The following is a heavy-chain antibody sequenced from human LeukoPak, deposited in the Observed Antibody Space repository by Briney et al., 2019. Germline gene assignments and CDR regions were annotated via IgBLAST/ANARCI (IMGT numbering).Heavy chain of an antibody. CDR2: ISSSSSYI. J-gene: IGHJ4*02. CDR1: GFTFSSYA. Sequence: GGSLRLSCAASGFTFSSYAMSWVRQAPGKGLEWVSSISSSSSYIYYADSVKGRFTISRDNAKNSLYLQMNSLRAEDTAVYYCARDWEYCSSTSCYEIDYWGQGTLVTVSS. D-gene: IGHD2-2*01. CDR3: ARDWEYCSSTSCYEIDY. V-gene: IGHV3-21*01.